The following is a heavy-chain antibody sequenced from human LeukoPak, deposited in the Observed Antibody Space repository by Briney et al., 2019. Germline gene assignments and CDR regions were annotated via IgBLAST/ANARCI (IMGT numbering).Heavy chain of an antibody. D-gene: IGHD4-17*01. CDR2: ISAYNGDT. Sequence: GASVKVSCKASGYTFTSYGINWVRQAPGQGLEWMGWISAYNGDTNYAQKLQGRVTMTTDTSTSTAYMELRSLRSDDTAVYYCARDPLHGDYTLNWFDPWGQGTLVTVSS. J-gene: IGHJ5*02. CDR1: GYTFTSYG. CDR3: ARDPLHGDYTLNWFDP. V-gene: IGHV1-18*01.